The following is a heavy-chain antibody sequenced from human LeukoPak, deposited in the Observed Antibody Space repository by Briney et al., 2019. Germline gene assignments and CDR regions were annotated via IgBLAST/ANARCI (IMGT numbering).Heavy chain of an antibody. CDR1: GYTFTSYA. V-gene: IGHV1-3*01. CDR3: AREGLFSAVADHDAFDI. D-gene: IGHD6-19*01. Sequence: ASVKVSCKASGYTFTSYAMHWVRQAPGQRLEWMGWINAGNGNTKYSQKFQGRVTITRDTSASTANMELSSLRSEDTAVYYCAREGLFSAVADHDAFDIWGQGTMVTVSS. CDR2: INAGNGNT. J-gene: IGHJ3*02.